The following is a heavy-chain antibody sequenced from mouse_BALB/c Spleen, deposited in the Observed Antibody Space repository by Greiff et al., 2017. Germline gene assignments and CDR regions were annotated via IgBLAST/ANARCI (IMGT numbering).Heavy chain of an antibody. CDR3: NAWGFLAY. Sequence: EVQLQQSGAELVRSGASVKLSCTASGFNIKDYYMHWVKQRPEQGLEWIGWIDPENGDTEYAPKFQGKATMTADTSSNTAYLQLSSLTSEDTAVYYCNAWGFLAYWGQGTLVTVSA. V-gene: IGHV14-4*02. CDR2: IDPENGDT. CDR1: GFNIKDYY. J-gene: IGHJ3*01. D-gene: IGHD3-1*01.